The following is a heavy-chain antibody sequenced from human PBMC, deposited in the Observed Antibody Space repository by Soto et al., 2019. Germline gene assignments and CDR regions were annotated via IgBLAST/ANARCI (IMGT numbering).Heavy chain of an antibody. J-gene: IGHJ3*01. V-gene: IGHV4-34*01. CDR3: ARGGSSDWQVAFDF. CDR2: VNHNGRN. D-gene: IGHD6-19*01. CDR1: GGSFSGYF. Sequence: TSETLSLTCAVYGGSFSGYFWNWIRKTPGKGLEWIGKVNHNGRNNYNPSLKSRVTISLDMSKNQISLKLTSVTAADTAVYYCARGGSSDWQVAFDFWGQGTMVTVSS.